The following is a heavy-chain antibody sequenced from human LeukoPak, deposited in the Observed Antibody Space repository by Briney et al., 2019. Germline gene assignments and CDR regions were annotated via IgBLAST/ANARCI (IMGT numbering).Heavy chain of an antibody. Sequence: PSGTLSLTCTVSGGSISSYYWSWIRQPPGKGLEWIGYIYYGGSTNYNPSLKSRVTISVDTSKNQFSLKLSSVTAADTAVYYCARADREFDCMDVWGQGTTVTVSS. J-gene: IGHJ6*02. D-gene: IGHD1-14*01. CDR2: IYYGGST. V-gene: IGHV4-59*01. CDR3: ARADREFDCMDV. CDR1: GGSISSYY.